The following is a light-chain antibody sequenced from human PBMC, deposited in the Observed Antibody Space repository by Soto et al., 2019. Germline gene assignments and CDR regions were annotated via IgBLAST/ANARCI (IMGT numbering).Light chain of an antibody. J-gene: IGKJ1*01. Sequence: EIVLTQSPGTLSLSPGERATLSCRASQSVSSNYLAWYQQKPGQAPSLLIYDASSRAAGIPDRFSGSGSGTDFTLTISRLEPEELAVYYCHQHGSSRRTFGQGTKVEI. CDR2: DAS. CDR1: QSVSSNY. V-gene: IGKV3-20*01. CDR3: HQHGSSRRT.